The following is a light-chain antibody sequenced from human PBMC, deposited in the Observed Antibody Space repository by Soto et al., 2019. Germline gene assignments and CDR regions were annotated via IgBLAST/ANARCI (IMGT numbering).Light chain of an antibody. CDR2: KAS. CDR3: QHYNSYSEA. CDR1: QTISSW. Sequence: DSQMAQSPSAVSASLVDRFTITCRASQTISSWLAWYQQKPGKAPKLLIYKASTLKSGVPSRFSGSGSGTEFTLTISSLQPDDFATYYCQHYNSYSEAFGQGTKVAIK. J-gene: IGKJ1*01. V-gene: IGKV1-5*03.